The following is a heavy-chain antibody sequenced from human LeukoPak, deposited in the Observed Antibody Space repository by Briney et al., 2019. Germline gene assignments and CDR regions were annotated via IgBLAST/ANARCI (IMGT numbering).Heavy chain of an antibody. Sequence: GGSLRLSCAASGSNFSSHAMSWVRQAPGKGLEWVSGISGSGGSTYSADSVKGRFTISRDNSKNTLYLQMNSLRAEDTAVYYCAARVAAAGTDYWGQGTLVTVSS. J-gene: IGHJ4*02. D-gene: IGHD6-13*01. CDR2: ISGSGGST. CDR1: GSNFSSHA. CDR3: AARVAAAGTDY. V-gene: IGHV3-23*01.